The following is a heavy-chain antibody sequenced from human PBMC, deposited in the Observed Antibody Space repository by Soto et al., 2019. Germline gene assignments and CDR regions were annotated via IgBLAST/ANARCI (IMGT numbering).Heavy chain of an antibody. CDR2: TDYSGNT. J-gene: IGHJ4*02. V-gene: IGHV4-59*08. CDR1: SDSISSYY. CDR3: ARAVGDPLYYLDY. Sequence: QVQLQESGPRLVRPSETLSLTCTVSSDSISSYYWIWIRQSPGKGLEWIGYTDYSGNTNYNPSLKSRVTISGDTSKNQFSLRLSSVTAADTAVYYCARAVGDPLYYLDYWGQGTLVTVSS. D-gene: IGHD6-19*01.